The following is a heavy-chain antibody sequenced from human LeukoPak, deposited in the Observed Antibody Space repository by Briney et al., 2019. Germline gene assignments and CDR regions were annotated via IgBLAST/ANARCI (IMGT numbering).Heavy chain of an antibody. CDR1: GGSISSSGYY. V-gene: IGHV4-31*03. Sequence: SQTLSLTCSVSGGSISSSGYYWSWIRQHPEKGLEWIGYIYYSGSTYYNPSLKSRVTMSVDTSKNQFSLKLSSVTAADTAVYYCARVRTNYFGLDVWGQGTTVTVSS. CDR3: ARVRTNYFGLDV. CDR2: IYYSGST. D-gene: IGHD1-14*01. J-gene: IGHJ6*02.